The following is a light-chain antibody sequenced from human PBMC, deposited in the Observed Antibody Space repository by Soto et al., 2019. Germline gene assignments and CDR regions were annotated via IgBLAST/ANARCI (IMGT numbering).Light chain of an antibody. CDR3: QQLYSYPFT. V-gene: IGKV1-9*01. Sequence: DIQLTQSPYFLSASGGDRVTITCRASQGISNHCAWYQQKPGKAPSLLIYHASTLQSGVPSRFSGSQSGTEFTLTTRSLQPEDFATYYCQQLYSYPFTFGPATKVDV. CDR2: HAS. CDR1: QGISNH. J-gene: IGKJ3*01.